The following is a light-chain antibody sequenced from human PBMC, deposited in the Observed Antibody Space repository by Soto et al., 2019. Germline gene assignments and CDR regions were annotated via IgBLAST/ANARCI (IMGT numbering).Light chain of an antibody. J-gene: IGLJ2*01. V-gene: IGLV4-69*01. CDR3: QTWGSGIVV. Sequence: QSVLTQSPSASASLGASVKLTCTLSSGHSNYAIAWHQQQSEKGPRYLMKINSDGSHSKGDGIPDRFSGSSSGAERYLTISSLQSEDEAYYYCQTWGSGIVVFGGGTKLTVL. CDR1: SGHSNYA. CDR2: INSDGSH.